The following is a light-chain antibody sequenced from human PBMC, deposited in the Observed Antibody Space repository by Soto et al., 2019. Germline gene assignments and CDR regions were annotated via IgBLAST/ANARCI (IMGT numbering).Light chain of an antibody. CDR2: AAS. Sequence: MQMTQAPSALSASVDYRVTITCRASQDIRNVLGWFQQKPGKAPKLLISAASFLQSGVPSRFSGSGSGTDFTLTISSLQPEDFATYYCQQSYSTPRITFGQRTRLEI. V-gene: IGKV1-39*01. CDR1: QDIRNV. J-gene: IGKJ5*01. CDR3: QQSYSTPRIT.